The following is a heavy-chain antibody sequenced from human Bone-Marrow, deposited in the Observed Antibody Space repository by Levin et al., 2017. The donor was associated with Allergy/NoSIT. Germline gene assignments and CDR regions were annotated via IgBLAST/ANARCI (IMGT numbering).Heavy chain of an antibody. CDR2: IIPIFGTT. J-gene: IGHJ5*02. CDR1: GGTFSHYA. Sequence: ASVKVSCKASGGTFSHYAISWVRQAPGQGLEWMGGIIPIFGTTNYAQKFQGRVTITADKSTNTAYMELTTLTSGDTAVYYCARDLGFLGPLNWFEAWGQGTLVIVSS. CDR3: ARDLGFLGPLNWFEA. V-gene: IGHV1-69*06. D-gene: IGHD3-3*01.